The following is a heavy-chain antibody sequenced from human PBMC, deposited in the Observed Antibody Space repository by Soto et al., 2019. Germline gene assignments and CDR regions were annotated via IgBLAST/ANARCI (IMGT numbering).Heavy chain of an antibody. Sequence: EVQLVESGGGLVQPGGSLRLSCAASEFTFSKYWMTWVRQSPGKGLEWVANINQDGSERYYVESVRGRFTISRDNAKNSLYFQMNSVSAEDTAVYYCVCGGNYFVYWGQGTLVTVSP. J-gene: IGHJ4*02. V-gene: IGHV3-7*01. CDR2: INQDGSER. CDR3: VCGGNYFVY. D-gene: IGHD3-16*01. CDR1: EFTFSKYW.